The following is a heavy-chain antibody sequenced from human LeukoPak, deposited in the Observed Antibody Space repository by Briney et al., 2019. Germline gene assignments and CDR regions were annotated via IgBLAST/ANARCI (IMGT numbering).Heavy chain of an antibody. J-gene: IGHJ6*03. CDR2: IKQDGREK. D-gene: IGHD3-3*01. V-gene: IGHV3-7*01. CDR1: GFTFSSYR. CDR3: ARAKVTYYDFWSGYTYYYYMDV. Sequence: RRSLRLSCAASGFTFSSYRMSWGSQARGKGLEWGTNIKQDGREKYYVDSVKGRFTISRDNAKNSLYLQMNSLRAEDTAVYYCARAKVTYYDFWSGYTYYYYMDVWGKGTTVTVSS.